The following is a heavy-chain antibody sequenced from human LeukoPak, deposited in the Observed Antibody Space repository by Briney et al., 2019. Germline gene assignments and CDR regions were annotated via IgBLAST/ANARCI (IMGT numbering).Heavy chain of an antibody. Sequence: PSETLSLTCTVSGGSISSSSYYWGWIRQPPGKGLEWIGSIYHSGSTYYNPSLKSRVTISVDTSKNQFSLKLSSVTAADTAVYYCPLTVGDYFDYWGQGTLVTVSS. CDR1: GGSISSSSYY. J-gene: IGHJ4*02. CDR2: IYHSGST. CDR3: PLTVGDYFDY. V-gene: IGHV4-39*01. D-gene: IGHD2-15*01.